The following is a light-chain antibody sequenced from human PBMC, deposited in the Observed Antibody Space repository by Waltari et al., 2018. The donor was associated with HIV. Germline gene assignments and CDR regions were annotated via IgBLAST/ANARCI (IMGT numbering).Light chain of an antibody. CDR1: YNAVGNYNL. V-gene: IGLV2-23*02. CDR2: EVN. J-gene: IGLJ2*01. CDR3: CSYAYHKLI. Sequence: QSALTQPASVSGSPGQSITISCAGTYNAVGNYNLFSWYQQPPGKAPKVIIYEVNKRPSGVSNRFSGSKSGNTASLTVSGLQAEDEADYYCCSYAYHKLIFGGGTKLTVL.